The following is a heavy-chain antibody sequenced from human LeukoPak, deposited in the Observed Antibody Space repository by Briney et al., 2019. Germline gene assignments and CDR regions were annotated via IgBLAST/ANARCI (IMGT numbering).Heavy chain of an antibody. CDR3: ARAGYYDSSGYFAFDI. CDR2: IYSGGST. D-gene: IGHD3-22*01. CDR1: GFTVSSNY. V-gene: IGHV3-53*01. Sequence: PGGSLRLSCAASGFTVSSNYMSWVRKAPGKGLEWVSVIYSGGSTYYADSVKGRFTISRDNSKNTLYLQMNSLRAEDTAVYYCARAGYYDSSGYFAFDIWGQGTMVTVSS. J-gene: IGHJ3*02.